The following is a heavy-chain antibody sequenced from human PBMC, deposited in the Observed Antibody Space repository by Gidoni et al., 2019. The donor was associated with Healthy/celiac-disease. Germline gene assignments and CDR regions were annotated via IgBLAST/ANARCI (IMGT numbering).Heavy chain of an antibody. J-gene: IGHJ6*02. Sequence: QVQLLESGGGLVEPGGSLRRSCAAAGFTFSDYHMSWISPSPGKGLECVSYISSSSSYTNYADSFKCRFTISIDNAKNSLYLQMNILRAEDTSVYYCARDSNRLVNWGQGTTVTVSS. D-gene: IGHD3-22*01. V-gene: IGHV3-11*05. CDR1: GFTFSDYH. CDR2: ISSSSSYT. CDR3: ARDSNRLVN.